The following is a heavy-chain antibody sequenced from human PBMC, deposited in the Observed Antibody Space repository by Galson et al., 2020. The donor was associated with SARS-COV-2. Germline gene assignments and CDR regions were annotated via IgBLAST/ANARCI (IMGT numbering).Heavy chain of an antibody. V-gene: IGHV3-9*01. CDR2: ISWNSGSI. CDR3: AKDRGYSGTVFDY. Sequence: SLKISCAASGFTFDDYAMHWVRQAPGKGLEWVSGISWNSGSIGYADSVKGRFTISRDNAKNSLYLQMNSLRAEDTALYYCAKDRGYSGTVFDYWGQGTLVTVSS. D-gene: IGHD1-26*01. J-gene: IGHJ4*02. CDR1: GFTFDDYA.